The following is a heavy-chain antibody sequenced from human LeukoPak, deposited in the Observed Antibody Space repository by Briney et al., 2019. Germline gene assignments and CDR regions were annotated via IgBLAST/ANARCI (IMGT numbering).Heavy chain of an antibody. CDR1: GYTFTTHY. Sequence: ASVKVSCKASGYTFTTHYMHWVRQAPGQGLEWMGWISAYNGNTNYAQKLQGRVTMTTDTSTSTAYMELRSLRSDNTAVYYCASGFLGGYDSNFDYWGQGTLVTVSS. CDR3: ASGFLGGYDSNFDY. J-gene: IGHJ4*02. V-gene: IGHV1-18*01. CDR2: ISAYNGNT. D-gene: IGHD5-12*01.